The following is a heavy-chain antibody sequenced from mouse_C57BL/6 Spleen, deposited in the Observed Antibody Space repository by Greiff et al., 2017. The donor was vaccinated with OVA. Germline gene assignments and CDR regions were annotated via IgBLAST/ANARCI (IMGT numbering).Heavy chain of an antibody. V-gene: IGHV3-6*01. D-gene: IGHD1-1*01. Sequence: EVKLMESGPGLVKPSQSLSLTCSVTGYSITSGYYWNWIRQFPGNKLEWMGYISYDGSNNYNPSLKNRISITRDTSKNQFFLKLNSVTTEDTATYYCARGDYGSSYDWYFDVWGTGTTVTVSS. CDR2: ISYDGSN. CDR3: ARGDYGSSYDWYFDV. J-gene: IGHJ1*03. CDR1: GYSITSGYY.